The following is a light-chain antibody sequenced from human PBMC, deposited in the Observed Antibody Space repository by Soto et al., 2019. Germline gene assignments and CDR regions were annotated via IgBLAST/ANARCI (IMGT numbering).Light chain of an antibody. CDR1: QSVSSR. CDR3: QQYGGSPIT. CDR2: GAS. J-gene: IGKJ5*01. V-gene: IGKV3-20*01. Sequence: EVVLTQSPGTLHLYPGGRATLSCRASQSVSSRLAWYQQRPGQSPRIVISGASMRASGVPVRVIGSGSGTDFTLTITRLEPEDFEVYYCQQYGGSPITFGLGTRLEIK.